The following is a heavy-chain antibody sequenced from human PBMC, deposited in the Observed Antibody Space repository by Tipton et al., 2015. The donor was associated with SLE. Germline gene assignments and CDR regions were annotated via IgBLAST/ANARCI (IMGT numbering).Heavy chain of an antibody. CDR2: THNSGNT. J-gene: IGHJ4*02. D-gene: IGHD3-10*01. CDR1: GGSITTTPYY. Sequence: TLSLTCIVFGGSITTTPYYWGWIRLSQEKGLEWIGSTHNSGNTYYNQSLESRVTMSMETSKNEFYLKLRSLTSTDTAVYYCTRLSPLLFEEYTEYWGQGTLVTVTS. CDR3: TRLSPLLFEEYTEY. V-gene: IGHV4-39*01.